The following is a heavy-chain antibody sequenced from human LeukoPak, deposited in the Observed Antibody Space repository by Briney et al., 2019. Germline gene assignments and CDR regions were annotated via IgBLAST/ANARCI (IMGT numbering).Heavy chain of an antibody. J-gene: IGHJ4*02. CDR2: ISAYNGNT. CDR3: ARDKASGPYYFDY. D-gene: IGHD5-12*01. CDR1: DYTFTRYG. Sequence: GASVKVSCKASDYTFTRYGVSWVRQAPGQGLEWMGWISAYNGNTNYAQKLQGRLTMTADTSTSTAYMELRSLRSDDTAVYYCARDKASGPYYFDYWGQGTLVTVSS. V-gene: IGHV1-18*01.